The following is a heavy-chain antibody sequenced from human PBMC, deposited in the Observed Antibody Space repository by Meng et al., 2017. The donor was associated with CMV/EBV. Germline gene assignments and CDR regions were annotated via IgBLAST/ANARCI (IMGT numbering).Heavy chain of an antibody. Sequence: GESLKISCAASGFTFSSYGMHWVRQAPGKGLEWVACMRYDGSNKYYADSVKGRFTISRDNSKNALYLQMNSLRAEDTAVYYCARVIAAAGTWFDNYYYGMDVWGQGTTVTVSS. CDR1: GFTFSSYG. V-gene: IGHV3-30*02. D-gene: IGHD6-13*01. J-gene: IGHJ6*02. CDR3: ARVIAAAGTWFDNYYYGMDV. CDR2: MRYDGSNK.